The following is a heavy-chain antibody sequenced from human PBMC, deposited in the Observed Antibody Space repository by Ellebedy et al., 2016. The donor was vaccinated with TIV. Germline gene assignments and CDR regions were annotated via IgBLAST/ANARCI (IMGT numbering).Heavy chain of an antibody. Sequence: PGGSLRLSCAASGFTFSDHYVDWVRQAPGKGLEWLGLIRSDTYGGTTESAAASVRDRITISRDDLKNLVFLQMNSLEPEDTAMYFCATGYNRVWSDYWGQGTLVTVSS. CDR1: GFTFSDHY. D-gene: IGHD6-19*01. J-gene: IGHJ4*02. CDR3: ATGYNRVWSDY. CDR2: IRSDTYGGTT. V-gene: IGHV3-72*01.